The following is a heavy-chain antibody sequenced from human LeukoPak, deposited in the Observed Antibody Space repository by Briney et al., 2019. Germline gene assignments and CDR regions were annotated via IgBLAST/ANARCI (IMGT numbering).Heavy chain of an antibody. CDR1: GFTFSHNW. V-gene: IGHV3-7*01. D-gene: IGHD3-10*02. Sequence: GGSLRLSCVASGFTFSHNWMTWVRQAPGKGLELVANIKHDGSDKYYVDSVEGRFTISRDNTKNSLYLQMNSLRAEDTAVYYCAELGITMIGGVWGKGTTVTISS. J-gene: IGHJ6*04. CDR3: AELGITMIGGV. CDR2: IKHDGSDK.